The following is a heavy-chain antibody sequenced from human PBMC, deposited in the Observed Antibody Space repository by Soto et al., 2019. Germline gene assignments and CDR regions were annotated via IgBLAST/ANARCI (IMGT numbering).Heavy chain of an antibody. V-gene: IGHV4-30-2*01. CDR1: GGSITSGDFS. CDR2: VHHTGNT. Sequence: QVQLKESGSGLVKPAQTLSLTCAVSGGSITSGDFSWSWIRQPPGKGLEWIGYVHHTGNTDYHPSLGSRVTISLDRSRNLFSLNLTSVTAADTATYYCAKECGGTCLDAFDVWGPGTTVIVSS. CDR3: AKECGGTCLDAFDV. D-gene: IGHD2-15*01. J-gene: IGHJ3*01.